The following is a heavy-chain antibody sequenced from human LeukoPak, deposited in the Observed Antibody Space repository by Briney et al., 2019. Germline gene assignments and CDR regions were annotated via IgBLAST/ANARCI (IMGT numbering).Heavy chain of an antibody. D-gene: IGHD2-2*01. V-gene: IGHV3-21*01. CDR1: GFTFSTYT. CDR2: ISSSSKNI. J-gene: IGHJ4*02. Sequence: GGSLRLSCAASGFTFSTYTMNWVRQAPGKGLEWVSSISSSSKNINYADSVKGRFTISRDNAMNSVHLQMNSLRVEHTAVYYCARGYQPPDYWGQGTLITVSS. CDR3: ARGYQPPDY.